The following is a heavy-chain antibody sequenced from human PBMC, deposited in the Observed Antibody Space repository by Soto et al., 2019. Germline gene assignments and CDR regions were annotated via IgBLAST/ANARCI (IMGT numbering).Heavy chain of an antibody. V-gene: IGHV3-21*06. CDR2: ISSSSNYI. Sequence: PGGSLRLSCAASGFTFSGYTMNWVRQTPGKGLEWVASISSSSNYIYYVDSVKGRFTISRDNAKSLLHLQMNSLRAEDTAVYYCARESEDLTSNFDYWGQGTLVTVSS. J-gene: IGHJ4*02. CDR1: GFTFSGYT. CDR3: ARESEDLTSNFDY.